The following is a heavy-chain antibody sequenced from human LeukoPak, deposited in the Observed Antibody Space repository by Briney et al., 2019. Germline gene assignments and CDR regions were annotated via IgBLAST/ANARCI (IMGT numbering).Heavy chain of an antibody. Sequence: PGRSLRLSCAASGFTFSSYSMNWVRQAPGKGLEWVSSISSSSSYIYYADSVKGRFTISRDNSKNTLYLQMNSLRAEDTAVYYCARYKTAFDIWGQGTMVTVSS. D-gene: IGHD1-14*01. J-gene: IGHJ3*02. CDR3: ARYKTAFDI. CDR2: ISSSSSYI. CDR1: GFTFSSYS. V-gene: IGHV3-21*01.